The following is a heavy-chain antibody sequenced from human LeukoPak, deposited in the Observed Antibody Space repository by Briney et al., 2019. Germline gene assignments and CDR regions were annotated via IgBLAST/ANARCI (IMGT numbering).Heavy chain of an antibody. CDR1: GGSISSGSYY. D-gene: IGHD3-10*01. CDR2: IYTSGST. Sequence: SQTLSLTCTVSGGSISSGSYYWSWIRQPAGKGLERIGRIYTSGSTNYNPSLKSRVTISVDTSKNQFSLKLSSVTAADTAVYYCARATGYYYGMDVWGQGTTVTVSS. CDR3: ARATGYYYGMDV. J-gene: IGHJ6*02. V-gene: IGHV4-61*02.